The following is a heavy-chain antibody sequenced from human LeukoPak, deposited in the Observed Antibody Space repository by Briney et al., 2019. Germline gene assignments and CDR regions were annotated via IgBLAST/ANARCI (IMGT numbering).Heavy chain of an antibody. J-gene: IGHJ3*02. D-gene: IGHD4-17*01. Sequence: PSETLSLTCTVSGGSISTFYWTWIRQPAGKGLEWIGRINNSGSTNYNPSLRSRVSMSVDRSKNQFSLKLSSVTAADTAVYYCARDLVTVTKGFDIWGQGTMVSVSS. CDR1: GGSISTFY. V-gene: IGHV4-4*07. CDR3: ARDLVTVTKGFDI. CDR2: INNSGST.